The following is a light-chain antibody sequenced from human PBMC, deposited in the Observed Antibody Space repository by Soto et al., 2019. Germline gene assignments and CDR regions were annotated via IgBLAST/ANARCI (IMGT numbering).Light chain of an antibody. V-gene: IGLV2-8*01. CDR3: CSYAGSNNFV. CDR2: EVS. J-gene: IGLJ2*01. CDR1: SSDVGGYNY. Sequence: QSALTQPPSASGSPGQSVTISCTGTSSDVGGYNYVSWYQQHPGKAPKLMIYEVSKRPLGVPDRFSGSKSGNTASLTVSGLQAEDEADYYCCSYAGSNNFVFGGGTKVTVL.